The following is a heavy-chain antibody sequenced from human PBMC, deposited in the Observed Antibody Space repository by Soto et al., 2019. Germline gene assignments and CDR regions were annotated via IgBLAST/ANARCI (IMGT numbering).Heavy chain of an antibody. CDR3: ASSFTVPAAIVY. CDR2: INAVNGNT. V-gene: IGHV1-3*01. J-gene: IGHJ4*02. Sequence: QVQLVQSGAEVKKPGASVKVSCKASGYTFTSYAMHWVRQAPGQRPEWMGWINAVNGNTKYSQKFQGRVTITRDTSSSTAYMELSSLMSEDTAVYSCASSFTVPAAIVYWGQGTLVTVSS. CDR1: GYTFTSYA. D-gene: IGHD2-2*02.